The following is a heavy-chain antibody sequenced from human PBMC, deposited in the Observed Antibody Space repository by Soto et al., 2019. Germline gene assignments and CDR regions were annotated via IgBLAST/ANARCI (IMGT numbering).Heavy chain of an antibody. J-gene: IGHJ6*02. CDR1: GFTFSSYS. V-gene: IGHV3-21*01. CDR3: ARAPYSWRRSFYYYYGMDV. D-gene: IGHD1-26*01. CDR2: ISSSSSYI. Sequence: EVQLVESGGGLVKPGGSLRLSCAASGFTFSSYSMNWVRQAPGKGLEWVSSISSSSSYIYYADSVKGRFTISRDNAKNSLYLQMNSLRAEDTAVYYCARAPYSWRRSFYYYYGMDVWGQGTTVTVSS.